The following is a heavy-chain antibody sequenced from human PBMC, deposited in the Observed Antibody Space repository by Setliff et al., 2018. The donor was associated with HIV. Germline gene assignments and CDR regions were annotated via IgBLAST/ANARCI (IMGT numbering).Heavy chain of an antibody. V-gene: IGHV4-59*11. CDR1: GGPISSHY. CDR3: ATVTMVRLIGVYYMDV. CDR2: IYYSGNT. Sequence: TSETLSLTCTVSGGPISSHYWSWIRQPPGRGLEWIAYIYYSGNTYYNPSLKSRVTISVDTSKNQFSLKLTSVTAADTALYFCATVTMVRLIGVYYMDVWGKGTTVTVSS. J-gene: IGHJ6*03. D-gene: IGHD3-10*01.